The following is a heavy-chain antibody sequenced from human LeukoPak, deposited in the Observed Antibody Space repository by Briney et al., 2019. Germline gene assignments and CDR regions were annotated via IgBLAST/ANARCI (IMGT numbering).Heavy chain of an antibody. J-gene: IGHJ4*02. CDR1: GFTFSSYG. D-gene: IGHD4-23*01. CDR3: AKDPRGVWLTTVVTPAREGRYMDV. V-gene: IGHV3-30*02. Sequence: GGSLRLSCAASGFTFSSYGMHWVRQAPGKGLEWVAFIHFDGSKQYYADSVKGRFTISRDNSKNTLYLQMNSLRAEDAAVYYCAKDPRGVWLTTVVTPAREGRYMDVWGQGTLVTVSS. CDR2: IHFDGSKQ.